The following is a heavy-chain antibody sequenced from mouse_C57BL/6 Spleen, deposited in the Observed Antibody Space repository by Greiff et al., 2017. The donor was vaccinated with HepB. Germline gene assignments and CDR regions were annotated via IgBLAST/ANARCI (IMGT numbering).Heavy chain of an antibody. CDR2: INPNNGGT. V-gene: IGHV1-22*01. J-gene: IGHJ1*03. D-gene: IGHD1-1*01. CDR3: ARRTYGSSHWYFDV. CDR1: GYTFTDYN. Sequence: EVQLQESGPELVKPGASVKMSCKASGYTFTDYNMHWVKQSHGKSLEWIGYINPNNGGTSYNQKFKGKATLTVNKSSSTAYMELRSLTSEDSAVYYCARRTYGSSHWYFDVWGTGTTVTVSS.